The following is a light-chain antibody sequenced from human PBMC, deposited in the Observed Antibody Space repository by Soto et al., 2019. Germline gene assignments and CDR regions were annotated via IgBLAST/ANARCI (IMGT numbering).Light chain of an antibody. CDR1: SSDVGSYDL. Sequence: QSVRTQRASVSGSPGQSITISCTGTSSDVGSYDLVSWYQQHPGKAPKLVISDVTKRPSGVSNRFSGSKSGNTASLTISGLQAEEVVNNQRPTSTRGPTTMFG. CDR3: PTSTRGPTTM. V-gene: IGLV2-23*02. CDR2: DVT. J-gene: IGLJ3*02.